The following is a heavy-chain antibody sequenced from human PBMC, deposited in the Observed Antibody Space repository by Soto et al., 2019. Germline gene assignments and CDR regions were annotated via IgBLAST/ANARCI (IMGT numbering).Heavy chain of an antibody. J-gene: IGHJ4*02. Sequence: ESGGGLVKPGGSLTLSCAASGFAFRSYNMNWVRQAPGKGLEWVASISSASSNIYYADSVKGRFTISRDNAKNSLFLQMDSLRAEDSAVYYCSSATVVAATFDFWGQGTLVTVSS. CDR2: ISSASSNI. V-gene: IGHV3-21*01. D-gene: IGHD2-15*01. CDR3: SSATVVAATFDF. CDR1: GFAFRSYN.